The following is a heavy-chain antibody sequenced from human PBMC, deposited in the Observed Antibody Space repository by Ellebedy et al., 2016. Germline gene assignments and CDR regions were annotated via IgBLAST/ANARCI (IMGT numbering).Heavy chain of an antibody. D-gene: IGHD3-10*01. CDR2: IYYTGTT. CDR1: GFTFSNAW. CDR3: ARIGGVSFGERPIDY. V-gene: IGHV4-59*01. J-gene: IGHJ4*02. Sequence: SQTLSLTCAASGFTFSNAWMNWVRQAPGKGLEWIGNIYYTGTTNYNPSLQSRVTISLDTSKNQFSLRLTSVTAADTAVYYCARIGGVSFGERPIDYWGQGTLVTVSS.